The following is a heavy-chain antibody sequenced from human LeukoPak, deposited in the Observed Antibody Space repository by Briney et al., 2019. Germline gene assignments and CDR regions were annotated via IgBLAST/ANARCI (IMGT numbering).Heavy chain of an antibody. J-gene: IGHJ4*02. CDR3: AKDKGAVTGTFDY. CDR1: GFTFSNYG. D-gene: IGHD1-14*01. Sequence: PGGSLRLSCAASGFTFSNYGMHWVRQAPGKGLEWVAVIWYDGSNKYYADSVKGRFTISRDNSKNTLYLQMNSLRAEDTAVYYCAKDKGAVTGTFDYWGQGTLVTVSS. V-gene: IGHV3-33*06. CDR2: IWYDGSNK.